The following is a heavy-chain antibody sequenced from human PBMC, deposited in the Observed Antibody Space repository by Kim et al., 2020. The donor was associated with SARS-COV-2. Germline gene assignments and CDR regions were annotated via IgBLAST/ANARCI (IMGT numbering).Heavy chain of an antibody. CDR1: GFIFHDYA. Sequence: GGSLRLSCAASGFIFHDYAMHWVRQAPGKGLEWVSLISGDGGTTYYSGSMKGRITVSRDNSKNSLYLQMNSLRTEDTALYYCTKDDYNYDFDYWGQGTLVTVSS. V-gene: IGHV3-43*02. J-gene: IGHJ4*02. CDR2: ISGDGGTT. CDR3: TKDDYNYDFDY. D-gene: IGHD5-12*01.